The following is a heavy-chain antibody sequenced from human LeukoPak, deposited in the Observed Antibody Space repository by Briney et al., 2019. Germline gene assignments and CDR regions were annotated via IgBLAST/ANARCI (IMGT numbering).Heavy chain of an antibody. D-gene: IGHD5-18*01. CDR2: IKTDGSIA. J-gene: IGHJ4*02. CDR3: VRGFMYNTACTGC. V-gene: IGHV3-74*01. Sequence: GGSLRLSCAASGFSFSFYWMHWVRQAPGKGPVWVSRIKTDGSIADYADSVKGRFTISRDNAKNTLYLQMNSLRAEDTAVYHCVRGFMYNTACTGCWDQGTLVTVSS. CDR1: GFSFSFYW.